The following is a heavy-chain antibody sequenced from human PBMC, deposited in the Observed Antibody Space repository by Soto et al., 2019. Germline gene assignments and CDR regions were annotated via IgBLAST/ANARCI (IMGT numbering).Heavy chain of an antibody. J-gene: IGHJ5*02. CDR2: ISGSGGST. CDR1: GFTFSSYA. Sequence: PGGSLRLSCAASGFTFSSYAMSWVRQAPGQGLEWVSAISGSGGSTYYADSVKGRFTISRDNSKNTLYLQMNSLRAEDTAVYYCAKDKTYDSSGYLNWFDPWGQGTLVTVSS. V-gene: IGHV3-23*01. D-gene: IGHD3-22*01. CDR3: AKDKTYDSSGYLNWFDP.